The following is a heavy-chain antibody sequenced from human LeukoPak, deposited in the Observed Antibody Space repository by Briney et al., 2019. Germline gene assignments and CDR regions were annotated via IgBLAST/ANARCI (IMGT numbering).Heavy chain of an antibody. CDR1: GFAFDDYA. CDR2: LSWNSDNI. D-gene: IGHD3-10*01. CDR3: AKGFGSGTRWYFDV. V-gene: IGHV3-9*01. Sequence: PGGSLRLSCTASGFAFDDYAMHWVRQPPAKGLEWVSGLSWNSDNIAYADSVKGRFTISRDNANNSLHLRMNNLRPEDTALYFCAKGFGSGTRWYFDVWGRGTLVSVFS. J-gene: IGHJ2*01.